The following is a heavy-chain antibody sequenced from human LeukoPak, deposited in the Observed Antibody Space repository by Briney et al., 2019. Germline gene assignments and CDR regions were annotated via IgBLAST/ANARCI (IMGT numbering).Heavy chain of an antibody. V-gene: IGHV1-18*01. D-gene: IGHD2-2*02. J-gene: IGHJ3*02. CDR3: ARSSSYCSSTSCYRPAAFDI. CDR1: GYTFTSYG. CDR2: ISAYNGNT. Sequence: GASVKVSCKASGYTFTSYGISWVRLAPGQGLEWMGWISAYNGNTNYAQKLQGRVTMTTDTSTSTAYMELRSLRSDDTAVYYCARSSSYCSSTSCYRPAAFDIWGQGTMVTVSS.